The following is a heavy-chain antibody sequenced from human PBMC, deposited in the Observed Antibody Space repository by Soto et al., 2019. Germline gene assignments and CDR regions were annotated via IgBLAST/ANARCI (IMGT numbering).Heavy chain of an antibody. CDR1: GYSITNHG. D-gene: IGHD1-1*01. CDR2: IWAHGTEQ. Sequence: QVRLAQSGGGVVQPGRSLTLSCAASGYSITNHGMHWVRQAPGKGLEWVALIWAHGTEQYYADSVKGRFTVSRDTSTNTVYLQMHSLRAEDTARYYCGKDIRSGSIDYWGQGTLVTVSS. J-gene: IGHJ4*02. V-gene: IGHV3-33*06. CDR3: GKDIRSGSIDY.